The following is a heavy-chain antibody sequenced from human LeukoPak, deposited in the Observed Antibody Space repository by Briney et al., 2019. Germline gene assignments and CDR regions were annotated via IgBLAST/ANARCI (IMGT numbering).Heavy chain of an antibody. V-gene: IGHV3-7*01. CDR2: MNQGAGEK. J-gene: IGHJ4*02. Sequence: GGSLRLSCAASGFSFSSFWMSWVRQAPGKGLEWVASMNQGAGEKHYLDSIKGRFIISRDNARNSAYLQMNSLRAEDTAVYYCARSTGWYPFPDYWGQGTLVTVSS. D-gene: IGHD6-19*01. CDR3: ARSTGWYPFPDY. CDR1: GFSFSSFW.